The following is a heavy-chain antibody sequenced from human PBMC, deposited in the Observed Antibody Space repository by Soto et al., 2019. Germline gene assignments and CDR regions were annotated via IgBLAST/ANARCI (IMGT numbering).Heavy chain of an antibody. J-gene: IGHJ4*02. CDR1: GGSIYRSGYY. Sequence: SETLSLTCTVSGGSIYRSGYYWGWIRQSPGRGLEWIGNIDYNGVTYSNPSLKSRVTISRDTSKNQFSLKLTSVTAADTALYYCGKVLVGATGHTDSDSWGPGTLVTVSS. CDR2: IDYNGVT. D-gene: IGHD2-15*01. CDR3: GKVLVGATGHTDSDS. V-gene: IGHV4-39*01.